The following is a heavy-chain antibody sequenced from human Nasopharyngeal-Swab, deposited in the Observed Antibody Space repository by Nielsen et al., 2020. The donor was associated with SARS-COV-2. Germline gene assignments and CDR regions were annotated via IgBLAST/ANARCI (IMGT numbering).Heavy chain of an antibody. CDR3: ARVRVNKSGWFDP. CDR2: INHSGST. J-gene: IGHJ5*02. Sequence: PGKGLEWIGEINHSGSTNYNPSLKSRVTISVDTSKNQFSLKLSSVTAADTAVYYCARVRVNKSGWFDPWGQGTLVTVS. D-gene: IGHD2-21*01. V-gene: IGHV4-34*01.